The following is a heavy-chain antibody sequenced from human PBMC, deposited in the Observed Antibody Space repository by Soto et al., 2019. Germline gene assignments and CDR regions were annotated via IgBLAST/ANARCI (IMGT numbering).Heavy chain of an antibody. CDR2: IYYSGST. CDR3: ARGGYSGYDRYYYYYMDV. Sequence: PSETLSLTCTVAGGSISSYYWSWIRQTPGKGLEWIGYIYYSGSTNYNPSLKSRVTISVDTSKNQFSLKLSSVTAADTAVYYCARGGYSGYDRYYYYYMDVWGKGTTVTVSS. CDR1: GGSISSYY. D-gene: IGHD5-12*01. V-gene: IGHV4-59*08. J-gene: IGHJ6*03.